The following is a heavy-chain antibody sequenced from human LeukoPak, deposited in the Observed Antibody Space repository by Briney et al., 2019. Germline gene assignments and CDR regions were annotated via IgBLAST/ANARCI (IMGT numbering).Heavy chain of an antibody. D-gene: IGHD4-17*01. CDR2: NNPNTGGP. CDR1: GYTFTDYY. J-gene: IGHJ4*02. CDR3: ARGSSVRGLDY. Sequence: GASVKVSCKASGYTFTDYYIHWVRQAPGQGLEWMGWNNPNTGGPFYAQKFQGRVTMTRDTSITTAYMELSRLRSDDTAVYYCARGSSVRGLDYWGQGTLVTVSS. V-gene: IGHV1-2*02.